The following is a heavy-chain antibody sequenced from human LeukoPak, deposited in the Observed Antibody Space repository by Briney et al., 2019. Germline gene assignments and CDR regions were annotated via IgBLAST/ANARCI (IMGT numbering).Heavy chain of an antibody. V-gene: IGHV4-59*01. CDR2: IYYSGST. J-gene: IGHJ5*02. D-gene: IGHD1-26*01. Sequence: MPSETLSLTCTVSGGSISSYYWSWIRQPPGKGLVWIGYIYYSGSTNYNPSLKSRVTISVDTSKNQFSLKLSSVTAADTAVYYCARDPSGPWGQGTLVTVSS. CDR3: ARDPSGP. CDR1: GGSISSYY.